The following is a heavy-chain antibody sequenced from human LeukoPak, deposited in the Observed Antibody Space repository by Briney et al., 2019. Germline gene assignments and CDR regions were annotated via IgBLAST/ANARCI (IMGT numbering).Heavy chain of an antibody. D-gene: IGHD6-25*01. CDR1: GGSISSYY. CDR2: IYTSGST. CDR3: ARMRLSSYWYFDL. V-gene: IGHV4-4*07. J-gene: IGHJ2*01. Sequence: SETLSLTCTVSGGSISSYYWSWIRQPAGKGLEWIGCIYTSGSTNYNPSLKSRVTMSVDTSKNQFSLWLSSVTAADTAVYYCARMRLSSYWYFDLWGRGTLVTVSS.